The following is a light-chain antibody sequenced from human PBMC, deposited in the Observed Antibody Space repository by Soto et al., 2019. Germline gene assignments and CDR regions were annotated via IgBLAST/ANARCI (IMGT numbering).Light chain of an antibody. CDR2: KVS. Sequence: DVVVTQSPLSLPVTLGQPASISCRSSQSLVYTNGNTYLAWFQQRPGQSPRRLIYKVSIRDSGVTDRFSGSGSGTEFTLTISRVEAEDGGVYYCMQGTHWPRTFGQGTKVEIK. V-gene: IGKV2-30*01. CDR1: QSLVYTNGNTY. J-gene: IGKJ1*01. CDR3: MQGTHWPRT.